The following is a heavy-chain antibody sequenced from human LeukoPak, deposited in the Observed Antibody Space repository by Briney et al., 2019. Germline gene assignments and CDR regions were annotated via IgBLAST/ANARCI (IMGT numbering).Heavy chain of an antibody. CDR2: IKSDGSAT. Sequence: PGGSLRLSCAASGFTFSNYWMHWVRQAPGKGLVWVSRIKSDGSATTYADFVKGRFTVSRDNAKNTLYLQMSSLRAEDTAMYFCARVGGRVSTGGDCWGQGTLVTVSS. CDR1: GFTFSNYW. V-gene: IGHV3-74*03. CDR3: ARVGGRVSTGGDC. J-gene: IGHJ4*02. D-gene: IGHD1-14*01.